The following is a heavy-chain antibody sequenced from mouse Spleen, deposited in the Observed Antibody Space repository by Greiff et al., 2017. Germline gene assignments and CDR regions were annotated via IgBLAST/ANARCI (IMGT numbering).Heavy chain of an antibody. J-gene: IGHJ4*01. CDR3: ARSGYGNYLYAMDY. D-gene: IGHD2-10*02. V-gene: IGHV1-82*01. CDR1: GYAFSSSW. Sequence: VKLMESGPELVKPGASVKISCKASGYAFSSSWMNWVKQRPGKGLEWIGRIYPGDGDTNYNGKFKGKATLTADKSSSTAYMQLSSLTSEDSAVYFCARSGYGNYLYAMDYWGQGTSVTVSS. CDR2: IYPGDGDT.